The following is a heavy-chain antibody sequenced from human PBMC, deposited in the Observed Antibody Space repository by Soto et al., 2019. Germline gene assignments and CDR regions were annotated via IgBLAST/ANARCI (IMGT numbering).Heavy chain of an antibody. CDR3: ARHITMVRGVPSYYYGMDV. J-gene: IGHJ6*02. Sequence: GESLKISCKGSGYSFTSYWIGWVRQMPGKGLEWMGIIYPGDSDTRYSPSFQGQVTISADKSISTAYLQWSSLKASDTAMYYCARHITMVRGVPSYYYGMDVWGQGTTVTVSS. V-gene: IGHV5-51*01. CDR1: GYSFTSYW. D-gene: IGHD3-10*01. CDR2: IYPGDSDT.